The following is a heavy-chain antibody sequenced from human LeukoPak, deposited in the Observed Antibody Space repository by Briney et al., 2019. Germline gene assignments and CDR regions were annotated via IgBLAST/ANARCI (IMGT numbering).Heavy chain of an antibody. D-gene: IGHD3-22*01. CDR3: AKSSYYDSSGFYREYYFDY. J-gene: IGHJ4*02. CDR1: RFTFSSYA. Sequence: GGSLRLSCAASRFTFSSYAMSWVRQAPGKGLEWVSSISGSGGSTYYADSVKGRFTISRDNSKNTLYLQMNSLRAEDTAVYYCAKSSYYDSSGFYREYYFDYWGQGTLVAVSS. V-gene: IGHV3-23*01. CDR2: ISGSGGST.